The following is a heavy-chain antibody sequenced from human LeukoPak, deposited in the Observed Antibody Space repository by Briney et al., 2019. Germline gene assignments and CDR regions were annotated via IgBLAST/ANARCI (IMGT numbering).Heavy chain of an antibody. CDR2: IIPIFGTA. J-gene: IGHJ4*02. D-gene: IGHD7-27*01. V-gene: IGHV1-69*06. CDR3: ASGAGDQGGDY. CDR1: GGTFSSYA. Sequence: ASVKVSCKASGGTFSSYAISWVRQAPGQGLEWMGGIIPIFGTANYAQKFQGRVTITADKSASTAYMELSSLRSEDTAVYYCASGAGDQGGDYWGQGTLVTVSS.